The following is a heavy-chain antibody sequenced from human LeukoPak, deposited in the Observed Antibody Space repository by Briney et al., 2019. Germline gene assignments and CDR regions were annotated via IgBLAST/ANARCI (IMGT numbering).Heavy chain of an antibody. V-gene: IGHV1-46*01. D-gene: IGHD3-3*01. CDR1: GYTFTSYY. Sequence: ASVKASCKASGYTFTSYYMHWVRQAPGQGLEWMGIINPSGGSTSYAQKFQGRVTMTRDMSTSTVYMELSSLRSEDTAVYYCARGEGRITIFGVTSNWFDPWGQGTLVTVSS. J-gene: IGHJ5*02. CDR3: ARGEGRITIFGVTSNWFDP. CDR2: INPSGGST.